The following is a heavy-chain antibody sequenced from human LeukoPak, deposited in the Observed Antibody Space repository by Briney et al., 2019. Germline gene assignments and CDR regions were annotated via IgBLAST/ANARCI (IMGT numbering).Heavy chain of an antibody. Sequence: PSETLSLTCTVSGGSISSYYWSWIRQPAGKGLEWIGRIYTSGSTNYNPSLKSRVTMSVDTSKNQFSLKLSSVTAADTAVYYCARVSGQYGCSGGSCSLYYYYMDVWGKGTTVTISS. CDR2: IYTSGST. CDR1: GGSISSYY. CDR3: ARVSGQYGCSGGSCSLYYYYMDV. V-gene: IGHV4-4*07. J-gene: IGHJ6*03. D-gene: IGHD2-15*01.